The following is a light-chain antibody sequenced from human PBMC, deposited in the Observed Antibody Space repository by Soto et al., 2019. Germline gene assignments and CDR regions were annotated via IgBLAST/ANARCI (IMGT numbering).Light chain of an antibody. Sequence: EIVLTQSPATLSLSPGERATLSCRASESVSSYLAWYQQKPGQAPRLLIYDASNRATGIPARFSGSGSGTDFTLTISSLEPEDFAVYYCQQRSNRPPLTFGGGTKVDSK. CDR2: DAS. CDR1: ESVSSY. V-gene: IGKV3-11*01. J-gene: IGKJ4*01. CDR3: QQRSNRPPLT.